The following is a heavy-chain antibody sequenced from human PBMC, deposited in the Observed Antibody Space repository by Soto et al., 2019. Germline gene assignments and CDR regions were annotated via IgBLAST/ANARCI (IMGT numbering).Heavy chain of an antibody. CDR1: GGSISSGGYY. D-gene: IGHD2-15*01. J-gene: IGHJ2*01. V-gene: IGHV4-31*11. CDR3: ARDSRRYCSGGSCYSMFGYWYFDL. Sequence: LSLTCAVSGGSISSGGYYWSWIRQHPGKGLEWIGYIYYSGSTYYNPSLKSRVTISVDTSKNQFSLKLSSVTAADTAVYYCARDSRRYCSGGSCYSMFGYWYFDLWGRGTRVTVAS. CDR2: IYYSGST.